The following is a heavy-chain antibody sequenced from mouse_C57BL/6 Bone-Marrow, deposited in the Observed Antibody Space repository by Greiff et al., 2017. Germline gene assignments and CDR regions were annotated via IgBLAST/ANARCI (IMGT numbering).Heavy chain of an antibody. CDR2: ISSGGSYT. CDR3: ARLLLRSFFDY. CDR1: GFTFSSYG. J-gene: IGHJ2*01. V-gene: IGHV5-6*01. Sequence: EVQLVESGGDLVKPGGSLKLSCAASGFTFSSYGMSWVRQTPDKRLEWVATISSGGSYTYYPDSVKGRFTISRDNAKNTLYLQMSSLKSEDTAMYYSARLLLRSFFDYWGQGTTLTVSS. D-gene: IGHD1-1*01.